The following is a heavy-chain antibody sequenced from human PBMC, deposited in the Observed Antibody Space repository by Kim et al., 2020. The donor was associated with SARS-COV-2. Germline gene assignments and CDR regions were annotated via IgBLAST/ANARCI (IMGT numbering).Heavy chain of an antibody. Sequence: GWSLRLSCAASGFTVTSNSMTWVRQAPGKGLEWVSLIYSGGSTYYTDSVKGRFTVSRDNSANTMYLLMNSLRAEDTAIYYCARDMAVPGDRNYYYFMDV. CDR2: IYSGGST. CDR1: GFTVTSNS. V-gene: IGHV3-53*05. J-gene: IGHJ6*03. D-gene: IGHD3-10*01. CDR3: ARDMAVPGDRNYYYFMDV.